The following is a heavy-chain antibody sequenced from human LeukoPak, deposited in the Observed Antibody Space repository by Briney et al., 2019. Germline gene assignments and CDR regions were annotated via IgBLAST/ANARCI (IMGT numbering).Heavy chain of an antibody. V-gene: IGHV3-23*01. J-gene: IGHJ5*02. Sequence: GASVRLSCAASGFTFSSYAVTWVRQAPGKGLEWVSVINNSGGGRYYAKYVKGRFTISRDTSNNTLYLQMNSQRAEDTAVYYCAKVAAAGNCFDPWGQGTLVIVSS. CDR1: GFTFSSYA. CDR3: AKVAAAGNCFDP. CDR2: INNSGGGR. D-gene: IGHD6-13*01.